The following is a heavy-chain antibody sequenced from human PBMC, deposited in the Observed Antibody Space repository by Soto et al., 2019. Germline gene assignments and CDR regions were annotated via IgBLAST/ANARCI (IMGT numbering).Heavy chain of an antibody. CDR2: IYYSGST. D-gene: IGHD3-9*01. V-gene: IGHV4-30-4*01. CDR1: GDSIRSGNHY. Sequence: TLSLTCTVSGDSIRSGNHYWSWIRQPPGKGLEWIGYIYYSGSTYYSPSLKSRVTISVDTSKNQFSLKLNSVTAADTAVYYCATVDILTVYGCMDVWGQGTTVPVS. CDR3: ATVDILTVYGCMDV. J-gene: IGHJ6*02.